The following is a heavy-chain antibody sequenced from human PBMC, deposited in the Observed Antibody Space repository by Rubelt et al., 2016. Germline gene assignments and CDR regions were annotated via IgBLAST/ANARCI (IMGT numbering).Heavy chain of an antibody. J-gene: IGHJ6*02. CDR1: GYTFTDYY. CDR3: ARDEDV. CDR2: INPNSGGT. V-gene: IGHV1-2*06. Sequence: QVQLVQSGAEVKKPGASVKVSCKASGYTFTDYYIHWVRQAPGQGLEWVGRINPNSGGTNYAQKFQGRATMTTDTSTGTAYMELRSLTYEDTAVYYCARDEDVWGQGTTVTVSS.